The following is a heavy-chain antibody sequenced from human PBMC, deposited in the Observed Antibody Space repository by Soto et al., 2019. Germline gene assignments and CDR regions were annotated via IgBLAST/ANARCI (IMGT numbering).Heavy chain of an antibody. D-gene: IGHD6-6*01. J-gene: IGHJ6*02. CDR1: GDSISSYY. CDR2: IYYSGST. CDR3: ARGASSGRYYYYSGMDV. V-gene: IGHV4-59*12. Sequence: PSETLSLTCSVSGDSISSYYWSWIRQPPGKGLEWIGYIYYSGSTYYNPSLKSRVTISVDTSKNQFSLKLSSVTAADTAVYYCARGASSGRYYYYSGMDVWGQGTTVTVSS.